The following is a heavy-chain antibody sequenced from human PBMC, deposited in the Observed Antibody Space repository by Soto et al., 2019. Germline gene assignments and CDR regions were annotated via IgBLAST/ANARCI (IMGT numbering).Heavy chain of an antibody. CDR2: IIPILGIA. CDR3: ARDQGRGGKGGVDDY. J-gene: IGHJ4*02. CDR1: GGTFSSYT. D-gene: IGHD3-10*01. Sequence: QVQLVQSGAEVKKPGSSVKVSCKASGGTFSSYTISWVRQAPGQGLEWMGRIIPILGIANYAQKFQGRVTITADKSTSTAYMELSSLRSEDTAVYYCARDQGRGGKGGVDDYWGQGTLVTVSS. V-gene: IGHV1-69*08.